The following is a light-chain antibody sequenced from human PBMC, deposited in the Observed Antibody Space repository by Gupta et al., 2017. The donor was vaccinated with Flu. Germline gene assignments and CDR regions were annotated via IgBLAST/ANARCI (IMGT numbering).Light chain of an antibody. CDR3: HHYGGSPRT. V-gene: IGKV3-20*01. CDR1: QSLGDNY. J-gene: IGKJ1*01. Sequence: DIVLTQSPGTLSLSPGDRVTLSCRASQSLGDNYLAWYQQKPGQAPRLLIYEESTRASGIPDRFSGSRSGTDFTLTISRLEPEDFAVCYCHHYGGSPRTFGQGTKVEVK. CDR2: EES.